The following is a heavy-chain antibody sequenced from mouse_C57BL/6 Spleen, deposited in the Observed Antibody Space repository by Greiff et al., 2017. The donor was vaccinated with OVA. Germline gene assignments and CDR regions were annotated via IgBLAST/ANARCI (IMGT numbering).Heavy chain of an antibody. J-gene: IGHJ4*01. D-gene: IGHD4-1*01. CDR2: INPNNGGT. Sequence: VQLQQSGPELVKPGASVKISCKASGYTFTDYYMNWVKQSHGKSLEWIGDINPNNGGTSYNQKFKGKATLTVDKSSSTAYMELRSLTSEDSAVYYCARNWDGVYYAMDYWGQGTSVTVSS. CDR1: GYTFTDYY. CDR3: ARNWDGVYYAMDY. V-gene: IGHV1-26*01.